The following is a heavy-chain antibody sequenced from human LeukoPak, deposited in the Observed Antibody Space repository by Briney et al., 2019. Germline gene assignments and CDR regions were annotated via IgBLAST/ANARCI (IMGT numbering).Heavy chain of an antibody. CDR2: INPNSGGT. D-gene: IGHD6-13*01. CDR3: ASVYSSSGSGDY. J-gene: IGHJ4*02. CDR1: GYAFTGYY. V-gene: IGHV1-2*06. Sequence: ASVKVSCKASGYAFTGYYMHWVRQAPGQGLEWMGRINPNSGGTNYAQKFQGRVTMTRDTSISTAYMELSRLRSDDTAVYYCASVYSSSGSGDYWGQGTLVTVSS.